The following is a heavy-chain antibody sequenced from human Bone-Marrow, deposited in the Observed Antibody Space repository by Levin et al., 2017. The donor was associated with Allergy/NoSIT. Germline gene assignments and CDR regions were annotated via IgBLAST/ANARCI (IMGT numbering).Heavy chain of an antibody. CDR2: IASQTEGDTK. Sequence: GGSLRLSCTASGLTLKNAWMTWVRQSAGKGLEWVGRIASQTEGDTKDYAEAVKGRFTISRDDSKNTLVLQMDTLKTEDTAVYYCTTTPTYHYDSSGYPHDYWGQGTQVTVSS. J-gene: IGHJ4*02. CDR3: TTTPTYHYDSSGYPHDY. V-gene: IGHV3-15*04. D-gene: IGHD3-22*01. CDR1: GLTLKNAW.